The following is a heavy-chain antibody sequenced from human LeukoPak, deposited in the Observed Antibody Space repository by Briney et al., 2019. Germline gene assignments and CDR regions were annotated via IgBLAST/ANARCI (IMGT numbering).Heavy chain of an antibody. CDR1: GGSISSGDYY. Sequence: PSETLSLTCTVSGGSISSGDYYWSWIRQPPGKGLEWIGYIYYSGSTYYNPSLKSRVTISVDTSKNQFSLKLSSVTAADTAVYYCARDSLTRNIGNYMDVWGKGTTVTVSS. J-gene: IGHJ6*03. D-gene: IGHD1-14*01. CDR2: IYYSGST. CDR3: ARDSLTRNIGNYMDV. V-gene: IGHV4-30-4*01.